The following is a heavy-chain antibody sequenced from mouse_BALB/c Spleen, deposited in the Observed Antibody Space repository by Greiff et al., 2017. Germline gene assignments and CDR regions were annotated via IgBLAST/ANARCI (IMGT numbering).Heavy chain of an antibody. Sequence: EVMLVESGGGLVKPGGSLKLSCAASGFTFSSYAMSWVRQTPEKRLEWVATISSGGSYTYYPDSVKGRFTISRDNAKNTLYLQMSSLRSEDTAMYYCARHEGAMDDWGQGTSVTVSS. CDR2: ISSGGSYT. V-gene: IGHV5-9-3*01. J-gene: IGHJ4*01. CDR1: GFTFSSYA. CDR3: ARHEGAMDD.